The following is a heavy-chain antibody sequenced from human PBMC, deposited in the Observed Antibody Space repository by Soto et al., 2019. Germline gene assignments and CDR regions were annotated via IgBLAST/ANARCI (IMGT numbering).Heavy chain of an antibody. CDR2: IYYSGST. D-gene: IGHD3-9*01. J-gene: IGHJ4*02. Sequence: SETLSLTCTFSGCSFSPNYWSWLRQPPGKGLEWIGYIYYSGSTNYNPSLKSRVTISVDTSKNQFSLKLSSVTAADTAVYYCARQANFDWFFDYWGQGTLVTVSS. V-gene: IGHV4-59*08. CDR3: ARQANFDWFFDY. CDR1: GCSFSPNY.